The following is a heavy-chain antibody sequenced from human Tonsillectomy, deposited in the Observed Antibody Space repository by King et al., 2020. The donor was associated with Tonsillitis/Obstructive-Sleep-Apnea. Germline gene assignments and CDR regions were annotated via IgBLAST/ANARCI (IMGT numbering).Heavy chain of an antibody. CDR1: GGSISSYY. CDR2: IYYSGST. V-gene: IGHV4-59*01. J-gene: IGHJ4*02. D-gene: IGHD6-13*01. CDR3: AAYSIAAADRNY. Sequence: VQLQESGPGLVKPSETLSLTCTVSGGSISSYYWSWIRQPPGKGLEWIGYIYYSGSTNYNPSLKSRVTISVDTSKNQFSLKLSSVTAADTAVYHCAAYSIAAADRNYWGQGTLVTVSS.